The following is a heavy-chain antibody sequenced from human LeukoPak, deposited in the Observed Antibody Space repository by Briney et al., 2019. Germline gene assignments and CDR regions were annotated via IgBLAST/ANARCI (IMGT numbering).Heavy chain of an antibody. CDR1: GITFRNYW. CDR2: INQDSSEK. D-gene: IGHD3-16*02. CDR3: ASDYVWGSYRYRAFDI. Sequence: GGSLRLSCVASGITFRNYWMSWVRQAPGKGLEWVANINQDSSEKYYVDSVKGRFTISRDNAKNSLYLQLNTLRPEDTAVYYCASDYVWGSYRYRAFDIWGQGTMVTVSS. J-gene: IGHJ3*02. V-gene: IGHV3-7*01.